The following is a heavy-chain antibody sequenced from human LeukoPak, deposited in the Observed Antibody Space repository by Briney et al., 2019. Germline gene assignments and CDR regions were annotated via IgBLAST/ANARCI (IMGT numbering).Heavy chain of an antibody. CDR2: IHTSGNT. V-gene: IGHV4-4*07. Sequence: SETLSLTCTVYGDSISTYYWSWIRQPAGKGLEWIGRIHTSGNTAYNPSLKSRVTMSIDTSNNQLSLKLASVTAADTAVYYCAREGEDLTSDNWGQEPWSPSPQ. CDR1: GDSISTYY. D-gene: IGHD4/OR15-4a*01. CDR3: AREGEDLTSDN. J-gene: IGHJ4*01.